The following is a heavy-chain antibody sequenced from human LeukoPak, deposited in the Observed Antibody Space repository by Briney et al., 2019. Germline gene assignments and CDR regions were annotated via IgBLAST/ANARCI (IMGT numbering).Heavy chain of an antibody. CDR1: GYTFTGYY. CDR3: ARGRLGRAAAGKDWFDP. D-gene: IGHD6-13*01. Sequence: ASVKVSCKASGYTFTGYYMLWVRQAPGQGLEWMGWINPNGGGTNYAQKFQGRVTMTRDTSISTAYMELSRLRSDDTAVYYCARGRLGRAAAGKDWFDPWGQGTLVTVSS. CDR2: INPNGGGT. J-gene: IGHJ5*02. V-gene: IGHV1-2*02.